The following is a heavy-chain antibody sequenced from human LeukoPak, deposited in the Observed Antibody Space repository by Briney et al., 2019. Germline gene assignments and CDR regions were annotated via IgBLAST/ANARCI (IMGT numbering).Heavy chain of an antibody. J-gene: IGHJ3*02. CDR2: ISSSSSTI. CDR3: AKDLVGATTIAFDI. CDR1: GFTFSSYS. V-gene: IGHV3-48*01. Sequence: GGSLRLSCAASGFTFSSYSMNWVRQAPGKGLEWVSYISSSSSTIYYADSVKGRFTISRDNAKNSLYLQMNSLRAEDTAVYYCAKDLVGATTIAFDIWGQGTMVTVSS. D-gene: IGHD1-26*01.